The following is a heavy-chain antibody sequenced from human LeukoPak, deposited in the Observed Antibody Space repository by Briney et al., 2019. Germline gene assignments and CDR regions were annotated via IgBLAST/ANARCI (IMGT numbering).Heavy chain of an antibody. CDR3: ARQRDYGDDIYSRYFDY. V-gene: IGHV5-51*01. J-gene: IGHJ4*02. D-gene: IGHD4-17*01. CDR1: GYSFTSYW. CDR2: VYPGDSDI. Sequence: GESLKISCKGSGYSFTSYWIGWVRQMPGKGLEWMGRVYPGDSDITYSPAFQGQVTVSADRSTNTAYLQLNSLKASDTAMYYCARQRDYGDDIYSRYFDYWGQGVLVTVSS.